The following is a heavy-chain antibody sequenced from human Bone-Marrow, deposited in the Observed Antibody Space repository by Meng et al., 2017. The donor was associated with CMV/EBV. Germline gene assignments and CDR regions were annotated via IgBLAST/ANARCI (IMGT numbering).Heavy chain of an antibody. CDR1: GYTFTGYY. CDR3: AREGKDCSSTSCYQYNWFDP. Sequence: ASVKVSCKASGYTFTGYYMHWARQAPGQGLEWMGWINPNSDGTNYAQKFQGRVTLTRDTSISTAYMELSRLRSDDTAVYYCAREGKDCSSTSCYQYNWFDPWGQGTLVTVSS. CDR2: INPNSDGT. D-gene: IGHD2-2*01. J-gene: IGHJ5*02. V-gene: IGHV1-2*02.